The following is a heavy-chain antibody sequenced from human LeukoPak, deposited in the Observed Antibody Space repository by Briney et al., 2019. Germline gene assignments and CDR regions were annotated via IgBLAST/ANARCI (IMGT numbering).Heavy chain of an antibody. CDR2: VFDSGGT. CDR3: ARGYSSSWNYFDY. J-gene: IGHJ4*02. CDR1: GGSIRNYW. V-gene: IGHV4-59*01. D-gene: IGHD6-13*01. Sequence: PSETLSLTCTVSGGSIRNYWWRWVRQPPGKGLEWGGYVFDSGGTNYHPSLKSRVTISVDTSKKQFSLRLSSVTAADTAVYYCARGYSSSWNYFDYWGLGTLVTVSS.